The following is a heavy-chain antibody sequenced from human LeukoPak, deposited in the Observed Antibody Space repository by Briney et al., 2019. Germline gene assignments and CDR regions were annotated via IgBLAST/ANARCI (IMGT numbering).Heavy chain of an antibody. CDR2: IYTSGST. V-gene: IGHV4-4*07. CDR3: ARASPTTNKGAYGWFDP. J-gene: IGHJ5*02. CDR1: GGSISGYY. D-gene: IGHD1-14*01. Sequence: SETLSLTCTVSGGSISGYYWSWIRQPAGKGLEWIGRIYTSGSTNYNPSLKSRVTMSVDTSKNQFSLKLSSVTAADTAVYYCARASPTTNKGAYGWFDPWGQGTLVTDSS.